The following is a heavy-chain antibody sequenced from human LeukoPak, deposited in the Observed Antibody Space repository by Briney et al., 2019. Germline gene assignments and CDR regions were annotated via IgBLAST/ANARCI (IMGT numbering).Heavy chain of an antibody. CDR2: IYYSGST. CDR1: GGSISSSSYY. D-gene: IGHD3-10*01. V-gene: IGHV4-39*02. Sequence: PSETLSLTCTVSGGSISSSSYYWGWIRQPPGKGLEWIGSIYYSGSTYYNPSLKSRVTISVDTSKNQFSLKLSSVTAADTAVYYCARDRATMVRGVIPPLGYWGQGTLVTVSS. CDR3: ARDRATMVRGVIPPLGY. J-gene: IGHJ4*02.